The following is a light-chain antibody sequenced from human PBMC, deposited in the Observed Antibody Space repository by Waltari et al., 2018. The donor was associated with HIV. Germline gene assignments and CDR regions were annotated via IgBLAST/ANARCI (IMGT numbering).Light chain of an antibody. CDR2: YVR. CDR1: SNDIGSSNY. V-gene: IGLV2-14*03. Sequence: QSALTQPASVSGSPGQSITISCTGTSNDIGSSNYVSWHPQHPGEAPKLIIHYVRDRPSGTSNRFSGAKSGNTAPLTISGLPTEDEADYYCSSYTSSITYVFGSGTRVTVL. J-gene: IGLJ1*01. CDR3: SSYTSSITYV.